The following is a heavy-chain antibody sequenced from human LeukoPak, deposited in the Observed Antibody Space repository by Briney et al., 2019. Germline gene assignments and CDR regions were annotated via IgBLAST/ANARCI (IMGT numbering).Heavy chain of an antibody. CDR2: ISSSSSYI. V-gene: IGHV3-21*01. CDR1: GFTFSSYS. CDR3: ARATVTTSQLPDY. J-gene: IGHJ4*02. Sequence: KAGGSLRLSCAAPGFTFSSYSMNWVRQAPGKGLEWVSSISSSSSYIYYADSVKGRFTISRDNAKDSLYLQMNSLRAEDTAVYYCARATVTTSQLPDYWGQGTLVTVSS. D-gene: IGHD4-17*01.